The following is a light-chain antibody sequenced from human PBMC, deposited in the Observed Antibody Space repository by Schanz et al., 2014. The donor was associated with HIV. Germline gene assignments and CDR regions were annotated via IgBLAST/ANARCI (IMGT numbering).Light chain of an antibody. J-gene: IGLJ2*01. CDR1: NSDIGGYNF. Sequence: QSALTQPASVSGSPGQSITISCTGTNSDIGGYNFVSWYQQHADKAPKLIIYDVSNRPSGVSNRFSGSKSGNTASLTISGLQAEDEADYYCSSYTSSSTVVFGGGTKLTVL. CDR3: SSYTSSSTVV. V-gene: IGLV2-14*03. CDR2: DVS.